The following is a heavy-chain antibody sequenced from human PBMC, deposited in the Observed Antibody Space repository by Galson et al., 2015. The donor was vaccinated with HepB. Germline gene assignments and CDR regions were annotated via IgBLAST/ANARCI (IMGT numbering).Heavy chain of an antibody. J-gene: IGHJ6*02. Sequence: SLRLSCAGSEFNFSSSWMNWVRQAPGKGLEWVAHINPDGSEESYAPSLTGRFTISRDNAKNSLYLQMDSLRAEDTAVYYCARRISLVRGIITRPDYYYGMDVWGQGTTVTVAS. CDR1: EFNFSSSW. CDR3: ARRISLVRGIITRPDYYYGMDV. CDR2: INPDGSEE. V-gene: IGHV3-7*03. D-gene: IGHD3-10*01.